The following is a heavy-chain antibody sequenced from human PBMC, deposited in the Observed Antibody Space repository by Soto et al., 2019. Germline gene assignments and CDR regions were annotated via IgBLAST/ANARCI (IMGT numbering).Heavy chain of an antibody. J-gene: IGHJ4*02. CDR2: VGASGTRP. D-gene: IGHD6-19*01. CDR1: GFAFDMHT. V-gene: IGHV3-23*01. Sequence: PGGSLRLSCAASGFAFDMHTMGWVRQTPGKGLEWVSAVGASGTRPAYADSVKGRFTTSRDNSKNTVFLQMNSLRPDDTAVYYCARTHSSGWYDYWGQGTLVTVSS. CDR3: ARTHSSGWYDY.